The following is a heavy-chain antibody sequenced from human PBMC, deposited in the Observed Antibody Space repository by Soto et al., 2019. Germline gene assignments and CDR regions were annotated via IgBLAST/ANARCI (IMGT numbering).Heavy chain of an antibody. J-gene: IGHJ6*02. CDR1: GGPFSSYA. CDR2: IIPIFGTA. Sequence: SVKVSCKASGGPFSSYAISWVRQAPGQGLEWMGGIIPIFGTANYAQKFQGRVTITADKSTSTAYMELSSLRSEDTAVYYCARDNKVVGATSFYYYYGMDVWGQGTTVTVSS. V-gene: IGHV1-69*06. D-gene: IGHD1-26*01. CDR3: ARDNKVVGATSFYYYYGMDV.